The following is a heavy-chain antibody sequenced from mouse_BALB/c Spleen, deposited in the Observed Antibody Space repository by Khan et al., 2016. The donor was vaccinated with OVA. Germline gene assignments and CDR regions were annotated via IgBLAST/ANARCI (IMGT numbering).Heavy chain of an antibody. Sequence: EVHLVESGGDLVKPGGSLKLSCVASGFTFSTYGMSWVRQTPDKRLEWVATISSGGHYTYYPDSVKGRFTISRDNAKHSLYLQMTSLKSEDTAIYYGARLAYYYNSEGFAYWGQGTLVTVSA. J-gene: IGHJ3*01. CDR2: ISSGGHYT. CDR1: GFTFSTYG. V-gene: IGHV5-6*01. D-gene: IGHD1-1*01. CDR3: ARLAYYYNSEGFAY.